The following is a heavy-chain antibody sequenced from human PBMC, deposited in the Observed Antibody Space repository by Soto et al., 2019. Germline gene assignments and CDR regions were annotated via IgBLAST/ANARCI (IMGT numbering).Heavy chain of an antibody. CDR3: ARGLCKGGDCYWSQKWIDP. CDR1: NFSISSGYY. Sequence: PSETLSLTCIVSNFSISSGYYWGWIRQSPGKGLEWIATIYHTGHTYYNPSLKSRVTISVDTSENHFSLKLSSVTAADTAVYYCARGLCKGGDCYWSQKWIDPWGRGILVTVSS. CDR2: IYHTGHT. V-gene: IGHV4-38-2*02. J-gene: IGHJ5*02. D-gene: IGHD2-21*02.